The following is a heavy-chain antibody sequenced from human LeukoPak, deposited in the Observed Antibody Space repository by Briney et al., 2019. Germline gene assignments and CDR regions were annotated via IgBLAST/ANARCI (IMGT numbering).Heavy chain of an antibody. V-gene: IGHV4-4*07. Sequence: SETLSLTCTVSGGSISSYYWSWIRQPAGKGLEWIGRIYTSGSTYYNPSLKSRVTISVDTSKNQFSLKLSSVTAADTAVYYCARAGLYNGYDETGFDYWGQGTLVTVSS. CDR3: ARAGLYNGYDETGFDY. CDR2: IYTSGST. J-gene: IGHJ4*02. CDR1: GGSISSYY. D-gene: IGHD5-12*01.